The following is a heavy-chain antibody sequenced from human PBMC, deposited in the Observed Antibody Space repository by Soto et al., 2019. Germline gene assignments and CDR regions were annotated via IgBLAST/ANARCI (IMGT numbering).Heavy chain of an antibody. Sequence: SETLSLTCAVSGYSISSSNGWGWIRQPPGKGLEWIGYIYYSGTTYYNPSLKSRVTISVDTSKNQFSLNLSSVTAADTAVYYCARERPDGCKLDPWGQGTLVTVSS. V-gene: IGHV4-28*03. CDR1: GYSISSSNG. CDR3: ARERPDGCKLDP. CDR2: IYYSGTT. D-gene: IGHD6-19*01. J-gene: IGHJ5*02.